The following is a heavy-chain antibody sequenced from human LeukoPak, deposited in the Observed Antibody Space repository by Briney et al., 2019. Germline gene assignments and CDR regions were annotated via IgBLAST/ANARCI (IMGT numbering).Heavy chain of an antibody. J-gene: IGHJ5*02. Sequence: ASVKVSCKASGYTFTSYDINWVRQATGQGLEWMGWMNPNSGNTGYAQKFQGRVTMTRNTSISAAYMELSSLRSEDTAVYYCARLHSSSHWGWFDPWGQGTLVTVSS. D-gene: IGHD6-13*01. V-gene: IGHV1-8*01. CDR3: ARLHSSSHWGWFDP. CDR1: GYTFTSYD. CDR2: MNPNSGNT.